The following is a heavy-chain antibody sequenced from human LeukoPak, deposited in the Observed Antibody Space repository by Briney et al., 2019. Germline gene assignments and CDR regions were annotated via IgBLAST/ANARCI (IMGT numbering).Heavy chain of an antibody. CDR2: LSGDKKYI. Sequence: PGGSLRLSCAASGFTFSTYSLNWVRQAPGKGLEWLSSLSGDKKYIYYADSVKGRFTISRDNSKNTLYLQMNSLRAEDTAVYYCARGIAVAGPSDYWGQGILVTVSS. CDR3: ARGIAVAGPSDY. J-gene: IGHJ4*02. V-gene: IGHV3-21*01. CDR1: GFTFSTYS. D-gene: IGHD6-19*01.